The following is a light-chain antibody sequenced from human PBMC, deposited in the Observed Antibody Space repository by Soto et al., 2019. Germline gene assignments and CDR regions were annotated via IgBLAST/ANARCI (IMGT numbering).Light chain of an antibody. CDR1: QGIRSY. J-gene: IGKJ1*01. CDR2: GAS. CDR3: KQTYSSSWT. Sequence: IQLTQSPSSLSASVGDSVTITCRASQGIRSYLAWYQQNPGKATKLLISGASALQSGVPSRFSGSGSETDFTLTVSSLQPEEFATYYCKQTYSSSWTVGQGSKVGIK. V-gene: IGKV1-9*01.